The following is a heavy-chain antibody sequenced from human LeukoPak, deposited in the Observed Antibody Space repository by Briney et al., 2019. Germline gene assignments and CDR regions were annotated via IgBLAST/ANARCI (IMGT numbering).Heavy chain of an antibody. V-gene: IGHV1-69*05. CDR3: ARLVGYCSSTSCLDFDY. CDR2: ITPIFGTP. CDR1: GGTFSSYA. J-gene: IGHJ4*02. Sequence: SVKVSCKASGGTFSSYAISWVRQAPGQGLEWMGGITPIFGTPNYAQKFQGRVTITTDESTSTAYMELSSLRSEDTAVYYCARLVGYCSSTSCLDFDYWGQGTLVTVSS. D-gene: IGHD2-2*01.